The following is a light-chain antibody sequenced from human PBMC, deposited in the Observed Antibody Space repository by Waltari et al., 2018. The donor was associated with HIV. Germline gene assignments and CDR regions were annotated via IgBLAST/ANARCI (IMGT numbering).Light chain of an antibody. Sequence: QSVVTQPPSASGTPGQNISISCSGDISNLGGNLVYWYQQRPGTAPRLLIYRNDQRPSGVPDRFSGSKSATSASLAISGLRSEDEADYHCSTWDNSLSHWVFGGGTKVTVL. J-gene: IGLJ3*02. CDR1: ISNLGGNL. V-gene: IGLV1-47*01. CDR3: STWDNSLSHWV. CDR2: RND.